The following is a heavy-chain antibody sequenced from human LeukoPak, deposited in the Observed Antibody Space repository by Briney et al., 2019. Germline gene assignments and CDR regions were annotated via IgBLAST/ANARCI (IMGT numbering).Heavy chain of an antibody. Sequence: ASVKVSCKASGYTFTSYDINWVRQATGQGLEWMGWMNPNSGNTNYAQKLQGRVTMTTDTSTSTAYMELRSLRSDDTAVYYCARDPPGSSSWWGQGTLVTVSS. D-gene: IGHD6-13*01. V-gene: IGHV1-18*01. CDR2: MNPNSGNT. J-gene: IGHJ4*02. CDR1: GYTFTSYD. CDR3: ARDPPGSSSW.